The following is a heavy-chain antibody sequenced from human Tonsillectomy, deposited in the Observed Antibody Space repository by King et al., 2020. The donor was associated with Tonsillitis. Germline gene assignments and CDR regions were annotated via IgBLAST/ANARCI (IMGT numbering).Heavy chain of an antibody. J-gene: IGHJ6*02. CDR1: GHTFSDYY. CDR2: INPNSGGT. Sequence: QLVQSGAEVKKPGASLKVSCKASGHTFSDYYLHWVRQAPGQGLEWLGWINPNSGGTNYAQKFQGRVTMTRDTSISTAYMELSRLRSDDTAVSFCARAPSRPGTLDVAPHPGYGLHVWGQGTKVTVSS. D-gene: IGHD2-15*01. CDR3: ARAPSRPGTLDVAPHPGYGLHV. V-gene: IGHV1-2*02.